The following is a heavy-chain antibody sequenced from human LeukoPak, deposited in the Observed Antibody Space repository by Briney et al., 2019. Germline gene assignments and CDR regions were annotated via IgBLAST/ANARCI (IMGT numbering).Heavy chain of an antibody. D-gene: IGHD3-10*01. CDR3: ARDEYYYGSGSNDY. CDR2: IIPIFGTA. V-gene: IGHV1-18*01. J-gene: IGHJ4*02. Sequence: ASVKVSCKASGYTFTSYGISWVRQAPGQGLEWMGGIIPIFGTANYAQKLQGRVTMTTDTSTSTAYMELRSLRSDDTAVYYCARDEYYYGSGSNDYWGQGTLVTVSS. CDR1: GYTFTSYG.